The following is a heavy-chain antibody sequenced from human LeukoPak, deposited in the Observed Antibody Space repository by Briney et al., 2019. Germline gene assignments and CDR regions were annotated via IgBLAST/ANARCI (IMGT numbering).Heavy chain of an antibody. CDR1: GFTFSGYA. J-gene: IGHJ4*02. CDR3: ARDSYVLSGSSHNFDY. Sequence: GGSLRLSCAASGFTFSGYAMSWVRQAPGKGLEWVSAISGSGGNTYYADSVKGRFTISRDNSKNTLYLQMNSLRAEDTAVYYCARDSYVLSGSSHNFDYWGQGTLVTVSS. V-gene: IGHV3-23*01. CDR2: ISGSGGNT. D-gene: IGHD1-26*01.